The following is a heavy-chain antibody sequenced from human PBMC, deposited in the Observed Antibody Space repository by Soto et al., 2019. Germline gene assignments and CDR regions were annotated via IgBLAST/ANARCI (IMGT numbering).Heavy chain of an antibody. D-gene: IGHD3-10*01. CDR1: GYSFTSYW. Sequence: HGESLKISCKGSGYSFTSYWIGWVRQMPGKGLEWMGIIYPGDSDTRYSPSFQGQVTISADKSISTAYLQWSSLKASDTAMYYCARHKFGGGSGSYYRSRYYYYMDVWGKGTTVTVSS. CDR3: ARHKFGGGSGSYYRSRYYYYMDV. CDR2: IYPGDSDT. V-gene: IGHV5-51*01. J-gene: IGHJ6*03.